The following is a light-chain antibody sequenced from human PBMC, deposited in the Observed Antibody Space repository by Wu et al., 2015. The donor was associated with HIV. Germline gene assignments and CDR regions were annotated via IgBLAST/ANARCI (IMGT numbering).Light chain of an antibody. Sequence: DIQMTQSPSTLSASVGDRITITCRASQSISSWLAWYQQKPGKAPKVLIYKASNLESGVPSRFSGSGSGTESTLTISSLQPDDFATYYCQQYKSYSTFGQGTKVEIK. CDR1: QSISSW. CDR2: KAS. V-gene: IGKV1-5*03. J-gene: IGKJ1*01. CDR3: QQYKSYST.